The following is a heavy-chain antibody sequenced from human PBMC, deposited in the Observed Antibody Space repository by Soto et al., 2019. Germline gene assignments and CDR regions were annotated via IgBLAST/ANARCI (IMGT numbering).Heavy chain of an antibody. V-gene: IGHV1-46*01. CDR2: INPSGGST. Sequence: ASVKVSCKASGYTFTSYYMHWVRQAPGQGLEWMGIINPSGGSTSYAQKFQGRVTMTRDTSTSTVYMELSSLRSEDTAVYYCARVGALYVDSSSWTIDYWGQGTLVTVSS. CDR3: ARVGALYVDSSSWTIDY. J-gene: IGHJ4*02. CDR1: GYTFTSYY. D-gene: IGHD6-13*01.